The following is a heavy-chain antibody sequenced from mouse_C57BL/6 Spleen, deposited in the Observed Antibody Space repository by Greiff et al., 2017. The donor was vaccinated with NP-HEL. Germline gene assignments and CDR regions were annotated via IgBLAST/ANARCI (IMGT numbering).Heavy chain of an antibody. CDR2: INPGSGGT. V-gene: IGHV1-54*01. D-gene: IGHD2-4*01. CDR3: ARSLYDYDLYFDV. CDR1: GYAFTNYL. Sequence: QVQLQESGAELVRPGTSVKVSCKASGYAFTNYLIEWVKQRPGQGLEWIGVINPGSGGTNYNEKFKGKATLTADKSSSTAYMQLSSLTSEDSAVYFCARSLYDYDLYFDVWGTGTTVTVSS. J-gene: IGHJ1*03.